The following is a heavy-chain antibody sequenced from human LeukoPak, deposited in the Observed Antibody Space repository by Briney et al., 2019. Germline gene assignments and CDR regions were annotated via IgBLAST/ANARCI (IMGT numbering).Heavy chain of an antibody. Sequence: GGSLRLSCAASGFTFSSYWMSWVRQAPGKGLEWVANIMQDGSEKYYVDSVKGRFTISRDNAKNSLYLQMNSLRAEDTAVYYCARNSLSRFGGYDFWSGDFDYWGQGTLVTVSS. CDR3: ARNSLSRFGGYDFWSGDFDY. D-gene: IGHD3-3*01. V-gene: IGHV3-7*01. J-gene: IGHJ4*02. CDR2: IMQDGSEK. CDR1: GFTFSSYW.